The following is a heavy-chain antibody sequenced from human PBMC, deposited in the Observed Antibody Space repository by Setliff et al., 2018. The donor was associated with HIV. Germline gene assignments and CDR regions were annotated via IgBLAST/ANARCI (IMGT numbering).Heavy chain of an antibody. D-gene: IGHD3-10*01. J-gene: IGHJ3*02. V-gene: IGHV7-4-1*02. Sequence: ASVKVSCKAFGYTFTSYALNWERQAPGQGLEWMGWINTYTANPMYAQGFTGRFVFSLDTSVRTAYLQISSLKAEDTALYYCARDRGVRGANDAFNIWGLGTMVTVSS. CDR3: ARDRGVRGANDAFNI. CDR2: INTYTANP. CDR1: GYTFTSYA.